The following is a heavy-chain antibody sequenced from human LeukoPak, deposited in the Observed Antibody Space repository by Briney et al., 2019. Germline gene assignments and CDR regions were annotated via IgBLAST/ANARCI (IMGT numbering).Heavy chain of an antibody. CDR2: IKQDGSEK. CDR3: ARDLRGSMVRAFDI. D-gene: IGHD5-18*01. CDR1: GFTYSSYW. Sequence: PGGSLRLSCAASGFTYSSYWMSWVRQAPGKGLEWVANIKQDGSEKYYVDSVKGRFTISRDNAKNSLYLQMNSLRAEDTAVYYCARDLRGSMVRAFDIWGQGTMVTVSS. J-gene: IGHJ3*02. V-gene: IGHV3-7*01.